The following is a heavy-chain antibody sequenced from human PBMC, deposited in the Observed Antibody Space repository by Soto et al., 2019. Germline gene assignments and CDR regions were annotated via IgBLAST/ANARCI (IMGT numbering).Heavy chain of an antibody. J-gene: IGHJ6*02. D-gene: IGHD1-7*01. CDR3: ARANWNYVHSMDG. CDR1: GYTFTGYY. CDR2: INPNSGGT. V-gene: IGHV1-2*04. Sequence: QVQLVQSGAEVKKSGASVKVSCKASGYTFTGYYMHWVRQAPGQGLEWLGWINPNSGGTNYAQKFRGWVTMPRDTSISTAYMELGRLRSDETAVYYCARANWNYVHSMDGWGQGTTVTVS.